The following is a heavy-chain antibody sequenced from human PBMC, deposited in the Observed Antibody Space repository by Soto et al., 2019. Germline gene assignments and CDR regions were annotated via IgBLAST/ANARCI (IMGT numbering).Heavy chain of an antibody. CDR2: INAGNGNT. CDR3: AREYSSGWLGEYNWFDP. D-gene: IGHD6-19*01. CDR1: GYTFTSYA. V-gene: IGHV1-3*01. Sequence: AASVKVSCKASGYTFTSYAMHWVRQAPGQRLEWMGWINAGNGNTKYSQKFQGRVTITRDTSASTAYMELSSLRSEDTAVYYCAREYSSGWLGEYNWFDPGAREPWSPSPQ. J-gene: IGHJ5*02.